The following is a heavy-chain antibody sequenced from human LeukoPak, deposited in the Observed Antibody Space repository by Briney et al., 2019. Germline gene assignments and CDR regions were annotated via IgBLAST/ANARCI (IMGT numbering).Heavy chain of an antibody. Sequence: ASVKVSCKASGYTFSNCAMHWVRQAPGQRLEWMGWINVGNGNTKYSQKFRGRVTVTRDTSASTAYMELNSLRSEDTAVYYCARDLGSRYNYYYYIMDVWGQGTLVTVSS. J-gene: IGHJ6*02. CDR1: GYTFSNCA. CDR2: INVGNGNT. V-gene: IGHV1-3*01. D-gene: IGHD6-13*01. CDR3: ARDLGSRYNYYYYIMDV.